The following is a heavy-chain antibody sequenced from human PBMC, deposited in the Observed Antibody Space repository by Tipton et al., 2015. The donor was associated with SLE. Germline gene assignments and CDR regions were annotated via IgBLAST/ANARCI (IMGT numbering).Heavy chain of an antibody. V-gene: IGHV3-74*01. J-gene: IGHJ6*02. D-gene: IGHD6-13*01. CDR3: ARDRRTIAALPWGDV. CDR2: INSDGSST. CDR1: GFTFSSYW. Sequence: GSLRLSCAASGFTFSSYWMYWVRQAPGKGLVWVSRINSDGSSTGYADSMKGRLTISRDNAKNTLYLQMNSLRAEDTAVYYCARDRRTIAALPWGDVWGQGTTVTVSS.